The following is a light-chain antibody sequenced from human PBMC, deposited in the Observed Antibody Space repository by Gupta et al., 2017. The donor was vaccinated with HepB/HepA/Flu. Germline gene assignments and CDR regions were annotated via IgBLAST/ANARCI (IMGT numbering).Light chain of an antibody. CDR2: RNN. J-gene: IGLJ3*02. CDR1: SFNIGSNY. CDR3: AAWDDSLSGRV. Sequence: QSVLTQPPSASGTPGQSVTISCSGSSFNIGSNYVYWYQQLPGTAPKLLIYRNNQRPSGVPDRFSGSKSGTSASLAISGLRSEDEADYYCAAWDDSLSGRVFGGGTKLTVL. V-gene: IGLV1-47*01.